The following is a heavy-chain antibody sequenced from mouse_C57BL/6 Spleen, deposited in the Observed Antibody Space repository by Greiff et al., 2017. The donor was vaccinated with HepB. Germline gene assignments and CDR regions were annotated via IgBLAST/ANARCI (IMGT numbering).Heavy chain of an antibody. CDR3: AAGYAMDY. V-gene: IGHV5-17*01. CDR1: GFTFSDYG. CDR2: ISSGSSTI. Sequence: EVMLVASGGGLVKPGGSLKLSCAASGFTFSDYGMHWVRQAPEKGLEWVAYISSGSSTIYYADTVKGRFTISRDNAKNTLFLQMTSLRSEDTAMYYSAAGYAMDYWGQGTSVTVSS. J-gene: IGHJ4*01.